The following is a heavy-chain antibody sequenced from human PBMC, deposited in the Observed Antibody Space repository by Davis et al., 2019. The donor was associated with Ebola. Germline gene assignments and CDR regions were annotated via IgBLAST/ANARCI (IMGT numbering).Heavy chain of an antibody. J-gene: IGHJ5*02. CDR3: ARDKMVLTDNWLDP. CDR1: GYTFTSYY. V-gene: IGHV1-18*04. Sequence: AASVKVSCKASGYTFTSYYMHWVRQAPGQGLEWMGWISAYNGKTNYAQRFQGRVTMTTDTSTNTAFMELRSLRSDDTAMYYCARDKMVLTDNWLDPWGQGTLVTVSS. D-gene: IGHD4/OR15-4a*01. CDR2: ISAYNGKT.